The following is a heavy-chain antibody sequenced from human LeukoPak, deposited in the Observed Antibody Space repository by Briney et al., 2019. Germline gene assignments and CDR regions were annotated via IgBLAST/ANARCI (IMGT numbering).Heavy chain of an antibody. Sequence: TFSSYSMTIYYADSVKGRFTISRDNAKNSLYLQMNSLRAEDTAVYYCARDAPEHSSSSEGDWFDPWGQGTLVTVSS. J-gene: IGHJ5*02. CDR3: ARDAPEHSSSSEGDWFDP. V-gene: IGHV3-69-1*01. D-gene: IGHD6-6*01. CDR2: SSYSMTI.